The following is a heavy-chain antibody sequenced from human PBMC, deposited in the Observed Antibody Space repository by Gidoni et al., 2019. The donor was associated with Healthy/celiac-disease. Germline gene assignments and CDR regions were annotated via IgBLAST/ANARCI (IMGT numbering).Heavy chain of an antibody. CDR2: IYPSGRT. V-gene: IGHV4-4*07. D-gene: IGHD4-17*01. CDR3: ARDQTTVTTFWFDP. Sequence: KGLEWIGRIYPSGRTNYNPSLKSRVTMSVATSKNQFSLNLSSVTAAAPAVYYCARDQTTVTTFWFDPWGQGTLVTVSS. J-gene: IGHJ5*02.